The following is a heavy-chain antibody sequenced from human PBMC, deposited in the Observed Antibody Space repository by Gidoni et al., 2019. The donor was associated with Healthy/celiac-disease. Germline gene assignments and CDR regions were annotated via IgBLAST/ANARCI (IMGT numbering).Heavy chain of an antibody. CDR1: GGSFSGYY. D-gene: IGHD3-22*01. CDR3: ARGHSDYYDSSKSHSYYYYGMDV. CDR2: INHSGST. Sequence: QVQLQQWGAGLLKPSETLSLTCAVYGGSFSGYYWSWIRQPPGKGLEWIGEINHSGSTNYNPSLKSRVTISVDTSKNQFSLKLSSVTAADTAVYYCARGHSDYYDSSKSHSYYYYGMDVWGQGTTVTVSS. V-gene: IGHV4-34*01. J-gene: IGHJ6*02.